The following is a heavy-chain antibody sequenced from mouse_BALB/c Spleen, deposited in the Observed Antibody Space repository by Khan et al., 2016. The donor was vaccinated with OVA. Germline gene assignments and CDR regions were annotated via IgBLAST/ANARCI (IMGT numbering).Heavy chain of an antibody. CDR2: IWAGGST. D-gene: IGHD1-3*01. Sequence: QVQLQQSGPGLVAPSQSLSITCTVSGFSLTSYGVHWVRQPPGMGLEWLGVIWAGGSTNYNSALMSRLSISKDNSKSQVFLKMNSLRTDDTAMYYCAGLEDIWGQGTTLTVSS. J-gene: IGHJ2*01. CDR3: AGLEDI. CDR1: GFSLTSYG. V-gene: IGHV2-9*02.